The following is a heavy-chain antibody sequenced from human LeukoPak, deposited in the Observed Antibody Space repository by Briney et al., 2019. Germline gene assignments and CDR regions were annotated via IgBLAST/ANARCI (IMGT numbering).Heavy chain of an antibody. CDR3: ARVGLNWGSWWYFDL. Sequence: SETLSLTCTLSGGSISSGDYYWSWLRQPPGKGLEWIGYIYYSGSNYYNPSLKSRVNISVHTSKHQFSLKLSSVTAADTAVYYCARVGLNWGSWWYFDLCGRGTLVTASS. D-gene: IGHD7-27*01. V-gene: IGHV4-30-4*08. CDR2: IYYSGSN. J-gene: IGHJ2*01. CDR1: GGSISSGDYY.